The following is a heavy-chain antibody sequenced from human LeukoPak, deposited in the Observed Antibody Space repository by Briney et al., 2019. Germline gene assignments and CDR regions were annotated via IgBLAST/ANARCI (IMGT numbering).Heavy chain of an antibody. CDR1: GGSISSSSYY. V-gene: IGHV4-39*07. CDR3: ARDRVTARPGGTFDS. D-gene: IGHD6-6*01. J-gene: IGHJ4*02. Sequence: SETLSLTCTVSGGSISSSSYYWGWIRQPPGKGLEWIGTIDHSGNTYSNPSLKSRLTISVDTSKNQFSLKLSSVTAADTAVYYCARDRVTARPGGTFDSWGQGTLVTVSS. CDR2: IDHSGNT.